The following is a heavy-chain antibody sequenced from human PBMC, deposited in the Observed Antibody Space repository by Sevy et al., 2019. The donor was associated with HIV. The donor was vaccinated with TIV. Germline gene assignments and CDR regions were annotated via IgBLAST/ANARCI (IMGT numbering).Heavy chain of an antibody. J-gene: IGHJ6*02. CDR2: ISSSSSYI. CDR1: GFTFSSYS. V-gene: IGHV3-21*01. D-gene: IGHD4-4*01. CDR3: ARDDAILFYSNYSWGEFFYYYGMDV. Sequence: GGSLRLSCAASGFTFSSYSMNWVRQAPGKGLEWVSSISSSSSYIYYADSVKGRFTISRDNAKNALYLQMNSLRAEDTAVYYCARDDAILFYSNYSWGEFFYYYGMDVWGQGTTVTVSS.